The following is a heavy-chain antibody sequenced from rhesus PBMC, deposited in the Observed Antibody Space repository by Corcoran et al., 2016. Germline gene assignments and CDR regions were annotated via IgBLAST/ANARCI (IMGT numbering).Heavy chain of an antibody. Sequence: QVTLKESGPALVKPTQTLTLTCTFSGFSLTTSGMGVGWVRQPPGKALDWLASIFWDDDKYYSTSLKSRLTISKDTSKTQVVRTMTNMDPVDTATYYCVRVGSAGPDFDYWGQGVLVTVSS. CDR2: IFWDDDK. CDR1: GFSLTTSGMG. V-gene: IGHV2S1*01. D-gene: IGHD6-13*01. CDR3: VRVGSAGPDFDY. J-gene: IGHJ4*01.